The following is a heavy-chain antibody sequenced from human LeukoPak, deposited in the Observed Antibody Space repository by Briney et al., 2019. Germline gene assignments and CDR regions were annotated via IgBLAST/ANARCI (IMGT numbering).Heavy chain of an antibody. J-gene: IGHJ4*02. D-gene: IGHD3-22*01. CDR3: VRLRRNNDRSGYYYYYDY. CDR2: ISVRSNYR. V-gene: IGHV3-21*01. Sequence: PGGSLRLSCAASGYTFSDFSVNWVRQPPGKGLEWVSSISVRSNYRYYADSVRGRFTISRDDARVSLFLQMNSLRAEDTAVYFCVRLRRNNDRSGYYYYYDYWGQGTLVTVSS. CDR1: GYTFSDFS.